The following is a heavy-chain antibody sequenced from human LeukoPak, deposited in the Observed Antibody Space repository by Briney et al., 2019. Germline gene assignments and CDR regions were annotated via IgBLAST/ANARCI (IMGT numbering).Heavy chain of an antibody. Sequence: SETLSLTSAVYGGSFSGYYWSWIRQPPGKGLEWIGEINHSGSTNYNPSLKSRVTISVDTSKNQFSLKLSSVTAADTAVYYCARSYTIFGVVPNYYYYGMDVWGQGTTVTVSS. CDR1: GGSFSGYY. J-gene: IGHJ6*02. CDR3: ARSYTIFGVVPNYYYYGMDV. V-gene: IGHV4-34*01. D-gene: IGHD3-3*01. CDR2: INHSGST.